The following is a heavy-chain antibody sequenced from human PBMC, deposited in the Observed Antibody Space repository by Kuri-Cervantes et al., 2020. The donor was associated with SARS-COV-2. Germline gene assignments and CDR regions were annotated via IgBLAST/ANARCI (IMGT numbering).Heavy chain of an antibody. CDR2: ISSIGSTI. D-gene: IGHD1-26*01. J-gene: IGHJ4*02. CDR3: ARDSPLVGATWNYFDY. V-gene: IGHV3-11*04. Sequence: GESLKISCAAPGFTFSDYYMSWIRQAPGKGLEWVSYISSIGSTIYYADSVKGRFTISRDNAKNSLYLQMNSLRAEDTAVYYCARDSPLVGATWNYFDYWGQGTLVTVSS. CDR1: GFTFSDYY.